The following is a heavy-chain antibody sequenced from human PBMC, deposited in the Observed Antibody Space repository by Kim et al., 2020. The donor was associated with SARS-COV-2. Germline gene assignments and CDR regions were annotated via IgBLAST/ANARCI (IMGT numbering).Heavy chain of an antibody. Sequence: SETLSLTCTVSGGSISSGGYYWSWIRQHPGKGLEWIGYIYYSGSTYYNPSLKSRVTISVDTSKNQFSLKLSSVTAADTAVYYCARDSRWGTYSNYAQSRSWFDPWGQGTLVTVSS. J-gene: IGHJ5*02. CDR3: ARDSRWGTYSNYAQSRSWFDP. CDR1: GGSISSGGYY. CDR2: IYYSGST. D-gene: IGHD4-4*01. V-gene: IGHV4-31*03.